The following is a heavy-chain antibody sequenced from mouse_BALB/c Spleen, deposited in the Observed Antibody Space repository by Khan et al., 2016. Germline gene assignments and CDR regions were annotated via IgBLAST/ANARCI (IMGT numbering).Heavy chain of an antibody. Sequence: VQLQQSGAELVRSGASVKLSCTASGFNIKDYYMHWVKQRPEQGLEWIGWIDPDYGDTEFDPKFQGKATMTADTSSNTAYLHLNRRTSEDTAVSYCNAVYYDSDSDFWGRGSTLTVSS. CDR1: GFNIKDYY. CDR2: IDPDYGDT. J-gene: IGHJ2*01. D-gene: IGHD2-4*01. V-gene: IGHV14-4*02. CDR3: NAVYYDSDSDF.